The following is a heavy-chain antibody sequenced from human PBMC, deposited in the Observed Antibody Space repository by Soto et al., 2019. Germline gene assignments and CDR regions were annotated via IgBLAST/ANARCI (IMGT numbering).Heavy chain of an antibody. V-gene: IGHV2-26*01. J-gene: IGHJ5*02. CDR2: IFSNDEK. CDR3: ARMVKQQLVQGHRNWFDP. Sequence: QVTLKESGPVLVKPTETLTLTCTVSGFSLSNARMGVSWIRQPPGKALEWLAHIFSNDEKSYSTSLKSRLTIPKDTPKSPVVLTMTNMDPVDTATYYCARMVKQQLVQGHRNWFDPWGQGTLVTVSS. D-gene: IGHD6-13*01. CDR1: GFSLSNARMG.